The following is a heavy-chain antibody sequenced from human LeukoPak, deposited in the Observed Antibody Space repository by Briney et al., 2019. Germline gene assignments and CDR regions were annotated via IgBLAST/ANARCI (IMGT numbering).Heavy chain of an antibody. J-gene: IGHJ4*02. CDR2: IKQDGSEK. CDR3: ARDSLNYYDSSGYYRTHPFDY. V-gene: IGHV3-7*01. D-gene: IGHD3-22*01. Sequence: GGSLRLSCAASGFTFSSYWMSWVRQAPGKGLEWVANIKQDGSEKYYVDSVKGRFTISRGNAKNSLYLQMNSLRAEDTAVYYCARDSLNYYDSSGYYRTHPFDYWAQGTLVTVSS. CDR1: GFTFSSYW.